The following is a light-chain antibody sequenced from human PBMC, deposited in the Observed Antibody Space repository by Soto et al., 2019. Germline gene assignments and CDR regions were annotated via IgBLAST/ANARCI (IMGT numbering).Light chain of an antibody. Sequence: ELVMTQSPATLSVSPGERATLAFMASQSVNSDLAWYQQKPGQGPRLLIYHASTRATGVPARFSGSGSGTELTLTISSLQSEDFAVYYCQQYNDWPLTFGQGTRLEIK. CDR1: QSVNSD. CDR2: HAS. J-gene: IGKJ5*01. V-gene: IGKV3-15*01. CDR3: QQYNDWPLT.